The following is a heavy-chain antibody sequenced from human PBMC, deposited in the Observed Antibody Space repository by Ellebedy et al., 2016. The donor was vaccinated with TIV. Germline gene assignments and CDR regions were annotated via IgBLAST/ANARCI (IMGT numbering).Heavy chain of an antibody. V-gene: IGHV4-4*02. J-gene: IGHJ4*02. CDR1: GGSISSSNW. CDR3: ARETDGSGNDY. Sequence: SETLSLTXAVSGGSISSSNWWSWVRQPPGKGLEWIGEIYHGGSTNYNPSLKSRVTISVDKSKNQFSLKLSSVTAADTAVYYCARETDGSGNDYWGQGTLVTVSS. D-gene: IGHD3-10*01. CDR2: IYHGGST.